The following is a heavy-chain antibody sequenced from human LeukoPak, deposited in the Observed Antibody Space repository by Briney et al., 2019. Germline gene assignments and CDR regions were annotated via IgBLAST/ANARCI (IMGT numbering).Heavy chain of an antibody. CDR2: MNPNSGNT. J-gene: IGHJ5*02. Sequence: ASVKVSCKASGYTFTSYDINWVRQATGQGLEWMGWMNPNSGNTGYAQKFQGRVTITRNTSISTAYMELSSLRSEDTAVYYCARGGNWNDRNWFDPWGQGTLVTVSS. D-gene: IGHD1-1*01. CDR1: GYTFTSYD. CDR3: ARGGNWNDRNWFDP. V-gene: IGHV1-8*03.